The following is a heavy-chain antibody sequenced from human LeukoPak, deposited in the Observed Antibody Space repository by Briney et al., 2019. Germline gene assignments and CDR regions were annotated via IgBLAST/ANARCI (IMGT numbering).Heavy chain of an antibody. CDR2: IYYSGST. CDR1: GGSISSSSYY. J-gene: IGHJ4*02. V-gene: IGHV4-39*07. Sequence: SETLSLTCTVSGGSISSSSYYWGWIRQPPGKGLEWIGSIYYSGSTYYNPSLKSRVTISVDTSKNQFSLKLSSVTDVDTAVYYCATLLLWFGELRGGYFDYWGQGTLVTVSS. CDR3: ATLLLWFGELRGGYFDY. D-gene: IGHD3-10*01.